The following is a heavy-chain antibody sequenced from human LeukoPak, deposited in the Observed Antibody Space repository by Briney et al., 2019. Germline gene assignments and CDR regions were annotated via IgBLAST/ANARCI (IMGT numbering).Heavy chain of an antibody. CDR2: ISAYNGNT. J-gene: IGHJ4*02. CDR3: ARGFPPRRNYDSSGYYSYYFDH. D-gene: IGHD3-22*01. CDR1: GGTFSSYA. Sequence: GASVKVSCKASGGTFSSYAISWVRQAPGQGLEWMGWISAYNGNTNYAQKLQGRVTMTTDTSTSTAYMELRSLRSDDTAVYYCARGFPPRRNYDSSGYYSYYFDHWGQGTLVTVSS. V-gene: IGHV1-18*01.